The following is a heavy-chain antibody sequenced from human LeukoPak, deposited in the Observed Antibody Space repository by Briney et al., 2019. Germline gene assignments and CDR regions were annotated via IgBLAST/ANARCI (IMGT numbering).Heavy chain of an antibody. V-gene: IGHV5-51*01. CDR2: IYPDDSDT. CDR1: GYSFTSYW. CDR3: ARPNITSYYDSRGYDAFDA. Sequence: GESLKISCKGSGYSFTSYWIGWVRQMPGKGLEWMGIIYPDDSDTRYSPSFQGQVTISADKSVSIAYLQWSSLKASDTAMYYCARPNITSYYDSRGYDAFDAWGQGTMGCVSS. J-gene: IGHJ3*01. D-gene: IGHD3-22*01.